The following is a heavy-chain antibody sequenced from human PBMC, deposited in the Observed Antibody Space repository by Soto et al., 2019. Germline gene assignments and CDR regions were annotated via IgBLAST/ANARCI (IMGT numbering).Heavy chain of an antibody. V-gene: IGHV4-59*08. Sequence: QVQLEESGPGLVKPSETLSLTCTVSGGSISRYYWSWIRQSPGKGLEWIGYIYHTGTTDYNPSLKSRVTISVDTSKKQFSLRLRSVTAADTAIYYCARLSAGHGDNDDYWGQGTLVTVSS. D-gene: IGHD4-17*01. J-gene: IGHJ4*02. CDR1: GGSISRYY. CDR2: IYHTGTT. CDR3: ARLSAGHGDNDDY.